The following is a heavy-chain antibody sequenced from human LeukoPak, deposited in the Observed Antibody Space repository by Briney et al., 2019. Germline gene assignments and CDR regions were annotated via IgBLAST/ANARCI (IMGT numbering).Heavy chain of an antibody. D-gene: IGHD3-22*01. CDR3: AKVSPLHYYDSSGYYYLPYYYYGMDV. CDR2: ISGSGGGT. Sequence: GGSLRLSCAASGFTFSSYAMSWVRQAPGKGLEWVSAISGSGGGTYYADSVKGRFTISRDNSKNTLYLQMNSLRAEDTAVYYCAKVSPLHYYDSSGYYYLPYYYYGMDVWGQGTTVTVSS. CDR1: GFTFSSYA. J-gene: IGHJ6*02. V-gene: IGHV3-23*01.